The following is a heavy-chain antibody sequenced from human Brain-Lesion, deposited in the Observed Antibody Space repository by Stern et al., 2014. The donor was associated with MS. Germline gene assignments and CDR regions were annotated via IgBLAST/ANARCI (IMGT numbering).Heavy chain of an antibody. CDR3: ARKTDTAVGGDY. J-gene: IGHJ4*02. D-gene: IGHD5-18*01. CDR2: MYRSGGT. CDR1: GFSVSTNF. V-gene: IGHV3-53*01. Sequence: EVQLVESGGGLIQPGGSLRLSCAASGFSVSTNFMSWVRQAPGKGLEWVSLMYRSGGTNYADSVKGRFTISRDSSKNTLYLQMSDLRAEDTAVYYCARKTDTAVGGDYWGPGTLVTVSS.